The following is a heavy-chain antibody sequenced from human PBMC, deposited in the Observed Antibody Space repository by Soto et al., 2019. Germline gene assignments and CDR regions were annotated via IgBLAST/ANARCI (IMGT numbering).Heavy chain of an antibody. CDR2: IDPSDSYT. CDR3: ARHALRQNYYDILTGYYSEGYYYYYGMDV. Sequence: PGESLNVSCKGSGYSFTSYWISWVRQMPGKGLEWMGRIDPSDSYTNYSPSFQGHVTISADKSISTAYLQWSSLKASDTAMYYCARHALRQNYYDILTGYYSEGYYYYYGMDVWGQGTTVTVPS. CDR1: GYSFTSYW. J-gene: IGHJ6*02. V-gene: IGHV5-10-1*01. D-gene: IGHD3-9*01.